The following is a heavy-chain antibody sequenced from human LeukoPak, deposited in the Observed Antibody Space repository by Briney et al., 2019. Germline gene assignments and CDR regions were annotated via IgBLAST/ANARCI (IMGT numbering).Heavy chain of an antibody. Sequence: GGSLRLSCAASGFSFSTFGMHWVRQAPGKGLEGVALIWYDGSNKYYADSVKGRVIIARDNSMDTLYLQMNSLRAEDTAVYYCAREHYYDSSGYYYFDYWGQGTLVTVSS. CDR1: GFSFSTFG. D-gene: IGHD3-22*01. CDR2: IWYDGSNK. CDR3: AREHYYDSSGYYYFDY. J-gene: IGHJ4*02. V-gene: IGHV3-33*01.